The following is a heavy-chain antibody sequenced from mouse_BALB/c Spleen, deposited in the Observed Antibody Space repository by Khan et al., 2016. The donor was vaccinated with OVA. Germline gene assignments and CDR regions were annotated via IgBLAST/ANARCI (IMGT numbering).Heavy chain of an antibody. CDR3: ITTVSWFAY. D-gene: IGHD1-1*01. Sequence: EVKLEVSGGGLVQPGGSMKLSCEASGFTFSNYWMSWVRQSPEKGLEWVAEIRLKSGNYATQYAESVKGKFTISRDDSKSRLFLQMISLRDEDAGIYYCITTVSWFAYWGQGTLVTVSS. CDR1: GFTFSNYW. V-gene: IGHV6-3*02. CDR2: IRLKSGNYAT. J-gene: IGHJ3*01.